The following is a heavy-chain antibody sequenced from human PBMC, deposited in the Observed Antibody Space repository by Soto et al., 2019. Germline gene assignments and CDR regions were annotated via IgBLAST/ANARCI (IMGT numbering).Heavy chain of an antibody. V-gene: IGHV1-69*01. D-gene: IGHD3-10*01. CDR3: ARNNVRGVINGGMDV. Sequence: QVQLVQSGAEEKKPGSSVKVSCKASGDTFSSYAISWVRQAPGQGLEWMGGIIPIFGTANYAQKFQGRVTITAYESTSTAYMELSSLRSEDTAVYYCARNNVRGVINGGMDVWGQGTTVTVSS. J-gene: IGHJ6*02. CDR2: IIPIFGTA. CDR1: GDTFSSYA.